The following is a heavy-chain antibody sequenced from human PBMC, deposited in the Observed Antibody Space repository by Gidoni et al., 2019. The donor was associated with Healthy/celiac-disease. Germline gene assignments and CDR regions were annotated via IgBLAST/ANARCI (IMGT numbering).Heavy chain of an antibody. CDR3: ARDHDYGDYGPNWFDP. CDR2: ISSRGSTI. J-gene: IGHJ5*02. D-gene: IGHD4-17*01. Sequence: QVQPVESGGGLVTPGGSLRLSCAASGCTFSDYYMSWIRQAPGKGLEWVSYISSRGSTIYYADSVKGRFTISRDNAKNSLYLQMNSLRAEDTAVYYCARDHDYGDYGPNWFDPWGQGTLVTVSS. CDR1: GCTFSDYY. V-gene: IGHV3-11*01.